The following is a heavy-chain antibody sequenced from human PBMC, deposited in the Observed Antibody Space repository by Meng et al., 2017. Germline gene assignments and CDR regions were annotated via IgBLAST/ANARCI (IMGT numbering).Heavy chain of an antibody. V-gene: IGHV3-7*01. CDR1: GFTLSSYW. CDR3: ARGHTRFIAARLGTHYGMDV. Sequence: GGSLRLSCVAAGFTLSSYWMSWVRQAPGKGLEWVANIKQDGSEKYYVDSVKGRFTIARDNAKNSLYLQMNSLRAEDTAVYYCARGHTRFIAARLGTHYGMDVWGQGTTVTVSS. D-gene: IGHD6-6*01. CDR2: IKQDGSEK. J-gene: IGHJ6*02.